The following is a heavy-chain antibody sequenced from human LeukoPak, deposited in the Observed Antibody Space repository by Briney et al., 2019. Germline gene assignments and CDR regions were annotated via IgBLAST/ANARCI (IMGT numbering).Heavy chain of an antibody. J-gene: IGHJ4*02. V-gene: IGHV5-51*01. Sequence: GEPLKISCKGSGYSFTSYWIGWVRQIPGKGLGWIGIIYPGDSDSRYSPSFQGQVTIPADKSISTAYLQWSSLKASDTAMYYCARQTGSGSYYHFDYWGQGTLVTVSS. CDR2: IYPGDSDS. CDR3: ARQTGSGSYYHFDY. D-gene: IGHD3-10*01. CDR1: GYSFTSYW.